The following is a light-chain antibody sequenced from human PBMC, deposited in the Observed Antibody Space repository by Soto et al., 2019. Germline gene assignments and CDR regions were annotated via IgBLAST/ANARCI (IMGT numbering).Light chain of an antibody. CDR3: QQFNSYPRT. CDR1: QGISSA. V-gene: IGKV1-13*02. J-gene: IGKJ5*01. Sequence: AIQLTQSPSSLSASVGDRVTITCRASQGISSALAWYQQKPGKAPKLLIYDASSLESGVPSRFSGSGSGTDFTLTISSMQPEDFATYYCQQFNSYPRTFGQGTRLEIK. CDR2: DAS.